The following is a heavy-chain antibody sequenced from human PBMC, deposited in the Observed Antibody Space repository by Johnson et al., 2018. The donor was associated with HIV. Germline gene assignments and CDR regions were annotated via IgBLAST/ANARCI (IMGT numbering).Heavy chain of an antibody. J-gene: IGHJ3*02. CDR2: IRYDGSNK. CDR3: VKDIFLGVGYDSSGLLWDAFDI. CDR1: GFTFSSYA. Sequence: QVQLVESGGGVVQPGRSLRLSCAASGFTFSSYAMHWVRQAPGKGLEWVAFIRYDGSNKYYADSMKGRLTISRDNSKNTRYLQMNSLRAEDKALYYCVKDIFLGVGYDSSGLLWDAFDIWGQGTMVTVSS. V-gene: IGHV3-30*02. D-gene: IGHD3-22*01.